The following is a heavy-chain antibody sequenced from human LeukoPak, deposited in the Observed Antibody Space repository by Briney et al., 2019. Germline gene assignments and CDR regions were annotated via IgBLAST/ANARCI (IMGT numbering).Heavy chain of an antibody. J-gene: IGHJ4*02. CDR1: GYTLTELS. CDR2: FDPEDGET. Sequence: ASVKVSCKVSGYTLTELSMHWVRQAPGKGLEWMGGFDPEDGETIYAQKFQGRVSMTEDTSTDTAYMELNSLSSEDTAIYYCATNTYNGYAIDSWGQGTLVTVSS. D-gene: IGHD5-12*01. V-gene: IGHV1-24*01. CDR3: ATNTYNGYAIDS.